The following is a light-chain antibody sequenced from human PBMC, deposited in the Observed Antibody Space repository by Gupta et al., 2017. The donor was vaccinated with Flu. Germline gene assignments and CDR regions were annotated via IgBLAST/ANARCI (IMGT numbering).Light chain of an antibody. CDR1: QSLLHSDGNTY. J-gene: IGKJ2*03. CDR2: KIS. V-gene: IGKV2-24*01. CDR3: RQAKQYPYS. Sequence: DLVITHTPLSLPVTLGQPASISCRSTQSLLHSDGNTYLSWLQQRPGQPPRILIYKISDRCSGVPERVSGSGAGTDFTLKISRVEDEEVGIYYCRQAKQYPYSFGQGTKVEI.